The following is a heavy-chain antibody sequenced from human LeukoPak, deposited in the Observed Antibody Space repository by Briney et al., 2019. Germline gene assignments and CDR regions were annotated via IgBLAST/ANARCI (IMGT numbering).Heavy chain of an antibody. CDR1: GYSFTNYG. CDR3: ARVKLHSGSYPAY. Sequence: ASVKVSCKTSGYSFTNYGITWVRQAPGQGLEWMGWINPNSGGTNYAQKFQGRVTMTRDTSISTAYMELSRLRSDDTAVYYCARVKLHSGSYPAYWGQGTLVTVSS. V-gene: IGHV1-2*02. D-gene: IGHD3-10*01. J-gene: IGHJ4*02. CDR2: INPNSGGT.